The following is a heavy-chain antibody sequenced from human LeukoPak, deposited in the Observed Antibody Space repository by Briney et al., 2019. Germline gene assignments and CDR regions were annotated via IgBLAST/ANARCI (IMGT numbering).Heavy chain of an antibody. Sequence: GGSLRLSCAASGFTFSSYAMSWVRQAPGKGLEWVSSISSSSIYIYYADSVKGRFTISRDDAKNSLYLQMNSLTAEDTAVYYCARDSVYSSAWYDYHHYGMDVWGQGTTVTVSS. CDR2: ISSSSIYI. J-gene: IGHJ6*02. V-gene: IGHV3-21*01. CDR1: GFTFSSYA. D-gene: IGHD6-13*01. CDR3: ARDSVYSSAWYDYHHYGMDV.